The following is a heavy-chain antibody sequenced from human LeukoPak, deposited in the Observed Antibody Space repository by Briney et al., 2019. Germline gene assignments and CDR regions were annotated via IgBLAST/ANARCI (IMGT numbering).Heavy chain of an antibody. D-gene: IGHD3-22*01. Sequence: ASVKVSCKASRYTFTSYDINWVREAAGQRLEGMGWMNPNTGRTGFAQKFQGRLTMTRDASISTAYMELSSLRSDDTAVYYCARLSQTPDYYSNGGYYYLGYWGQGTPVTVSS. CDR3: ARLSQTPDYYSNGGYYYLGY. J-gene: IGHJ4*02. CDR1: RYTFTSYD. V-gene: IGHV1-8*01. CDR2: MNPNTGRT.